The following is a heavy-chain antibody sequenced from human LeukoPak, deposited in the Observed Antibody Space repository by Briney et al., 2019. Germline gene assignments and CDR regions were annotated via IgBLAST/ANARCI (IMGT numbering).Heavy chain of an antibody. CDR1: GDSITSTTYA. CDR3: ARVSGWGPSKKYFDH. Sequence: SETLSLTCSVSGDSITSTTYAWGWLRQPPGKGLEWIGSLFYSGTTYYNPSLKSRVTISVDTSKNQFSLKLTSVTAADSAVYYCARVSGWGPSKKYFDHWGQGTLVTVSP. CDR2: LFYSGTT. V-gene: IGHV4-39*01. J-gene: IGHJ4*02. D-gene: IGHD3-16*01.